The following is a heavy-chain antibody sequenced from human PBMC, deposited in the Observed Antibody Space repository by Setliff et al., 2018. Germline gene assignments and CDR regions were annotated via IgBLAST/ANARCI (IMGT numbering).Heavy chain of an antibody. CDR3: ARVLEDIVVVPAALFDY. Sequence: PSETLSLTCTVSGGSISSNYWSWIRQPPGKGLEWIGSIYYSGSTNYNPSLKSRVTISVDTSKNQFSLKLSSVTAADTAVYYCARVLEDIVVVPAALFDYWGQGTLVTVSS. D-gene: IGHD2-2*01. J-gene: IGHJ4*02. CDR1: GGSISSNY. V-gene: IGHV4-59*01. CDR2: IYYSGST.